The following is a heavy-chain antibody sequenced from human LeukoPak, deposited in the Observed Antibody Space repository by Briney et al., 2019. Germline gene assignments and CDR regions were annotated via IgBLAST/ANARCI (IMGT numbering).Heavy chain of an antibody. V-gene: IGHV1-18*01. CDR1: GYTFTSYG. D-gene: IGHD2-15*01. CDR2: ISAYNGNT. Sequence: ASVKVSCKASGYTFTSYGISWVRQAPGQGLEWMGWISAYNGNTNYAQKLQGRVTMTTDTSTSTAYMELRSLRSDDTAVYYCARFYYWRQYCSGGSCSSTSYGMDVWGQGTTVTVSS. CDR3: ARFYYWRQYCSGGSCSSTSYGMDV. J-gene: IGHJ6*02.